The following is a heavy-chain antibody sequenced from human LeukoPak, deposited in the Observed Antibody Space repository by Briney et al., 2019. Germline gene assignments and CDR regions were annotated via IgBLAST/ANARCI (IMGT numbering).Heavy chain of an antibody. J-gene: IGHJ4*02. V-gene: IGHV3-21*01. CDR1: GFSFSSYS. D-gene: IGHD6-13*01. Sequence: GGSLRLSCAASGFSFSSYSMNWVRQAPGKGLEWVSSISSSSSYIYYADSVKGRFTISRDNAKNSLCLQMNSLRAEDTAVYYCASNSLELAYYFDYWGQGTLVTVSS. CDR3: ASNSLELAYYFDY. CDR2: ISSSSSYI.